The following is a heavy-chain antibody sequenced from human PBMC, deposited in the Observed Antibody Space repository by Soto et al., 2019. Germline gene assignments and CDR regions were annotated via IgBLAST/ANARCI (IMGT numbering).Heavy chain of an antibody. Sequence: PSETLSLTCTVSGGSISSGGYYWTWIRQHPGKGLEWIGYIYYSGSTYYNPSLKSRVTISVDTSKNQFSLKLSSVTAADTAVYYCARRRDSSGFRPYYFDYWGQGTLVTVSS. V-gene: IGHV4-31*03. CDR2: IYYSGST. J-gene: IGHJ4*02. CDR3: ARRRDSSGFRPYYFDY. D-gene: IGHD3-22*01. CDR1: GGSISSGGYY.